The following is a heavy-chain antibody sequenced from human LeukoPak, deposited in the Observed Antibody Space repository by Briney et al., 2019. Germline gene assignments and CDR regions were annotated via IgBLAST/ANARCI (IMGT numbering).Heavy chain of an antibody. V-gene: IGHV3-66*01. Sequence: GGSLRLSCAASGFTFSSYSMNWVRQAPGKGLEWVSVIYSGGSTYYADSVKGRFTISRDNSKNTLYLQMNSLRAEDTAVYYCAMSRGYWGQGTLVTVSS. CDR1: GFTFSSYS. D-gene: IGHD3-10*01. CDR2: IYSGGST. CDR3: AMSRGY. J-gene: IGHJ4*02.